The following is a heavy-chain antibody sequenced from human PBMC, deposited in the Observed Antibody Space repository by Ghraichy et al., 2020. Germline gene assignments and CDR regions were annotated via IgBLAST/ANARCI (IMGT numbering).Heavy chain of an antibody. CDR3: AREIAAVTGADY. V-gene: IGHV3-48*02. CDR2: INSGATYI. Sequence: GGSLRLSCAASGFTFSSYNMNWVRQAPGKGLEWVSYINSGATYIVYADSVKGRFTVSSDDAKNSLYLQMNSLRDEDTAVYYCAREIAAVTGADYLGQGTLVTVSS. D-gene: IGHD6-19*01. CDR1: GFTFSSYN. J-gene: IGHJ4*02.